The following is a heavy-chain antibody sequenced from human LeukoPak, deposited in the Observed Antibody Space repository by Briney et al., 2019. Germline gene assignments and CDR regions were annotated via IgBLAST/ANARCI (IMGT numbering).Heavy chain of an antibody. D-gene: IGHD2-15*01. CDR3: ARHRSHAGGDCSGGSCLSNFDY. CDR1: VGSISSSSYY. Sequence: SETLSLTCTVSVGSISSSSYYWGWIRQPPGKGLEWIGSIYYSESTYYNPSLKSRVTISVDTSKNQFSLKLSSVTAADTAVYYCARHRSHAGGDCSGGSCLSNFDYWGQGTLVTVSS. CDR2: IYYSEST. J-gene: IGHJ4*02. V-gene: IGHV4-39*01.